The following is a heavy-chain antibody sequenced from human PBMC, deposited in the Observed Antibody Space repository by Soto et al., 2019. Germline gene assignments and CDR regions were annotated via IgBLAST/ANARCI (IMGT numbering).Heavy chain of an antibody. D-gene: IGHD1-1*01. CDR1: GFTFRSYG. V-gene: IGHV3-30*18. Sequence: QVQLVESGGGVVQPGRSLRLSCAASGFTFRSYGMHWVRQAPGKGLEWVALMSFDGSNKYYADSVRGRFTIYSDNSKRTLYLQMDILRPEDTAVYYCAKEFGWELQLSHPYYNSGMDVWGQGPTVTVS. CDR2: MSFDGSNK. J-gene: IGHJ6*02. CDR3: AKEFGWELQLSHPYYNSGMDV.